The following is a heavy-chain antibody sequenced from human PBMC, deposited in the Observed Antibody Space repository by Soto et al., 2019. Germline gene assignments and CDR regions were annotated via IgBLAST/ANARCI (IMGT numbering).Heavy chain of an antibody. Sequence: ASVKVSCKASGYTFTGYYIHWVRQAPGQGLEWMGWTNPSNGGTNYAQKFQGRVTMTRDTSLSIGYMELTTLRSDDTAVYYCARVIPGVEAWFDPWGQGTLVTVSS. CDR1: GYTFTGYY. CDR2: TNPSNGGT. J-gene: IGHJ5*02. V-gene: IGHV1-2*02. CDR3: ARVIPGVEAWFDP. D-gene: IGHD2-2*01.